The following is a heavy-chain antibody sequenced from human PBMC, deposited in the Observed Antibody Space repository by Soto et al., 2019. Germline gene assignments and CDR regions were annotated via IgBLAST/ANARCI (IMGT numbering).Heavy chain of an antibody. D-gene: IGHD4-17*01. CDR2: IYHSGST. J-gene: IGHJ4*02. CDR1: GGSISSGGSS. Sequence: QLQLQESGSGLVKPSQTLSLTCAVSGGSISSGGSSWSWIRQPPGKGLEWIGYIYHSGSTYYNPSLKSRVTISVDRSKNQFSLKLSSVTAADTAVYYCARAMTTVTTIDYWGQGTLVTVSS. V-gene: IGHV4-30-2*01. CDR3: ARAMTTVTTIDY.